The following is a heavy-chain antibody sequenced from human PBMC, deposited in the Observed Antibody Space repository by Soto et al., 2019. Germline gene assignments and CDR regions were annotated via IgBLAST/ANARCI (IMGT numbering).Heavy chain of an antibody. CDR2: INNDGSST. CDR3: AMGTMDV. D-gene: IGHD7-27*01. CDR1: GFAFGAFW. J-gene: IGHJ6*04. Sequence: EVQLVESGGGLVQPGGSLSLSFAAFGFAFGAFWLQWARQAPGKGLEWVSRINNDGSSTDYADSVKGRLPISRDNAKDTLYLQMNSLRAEDTATYYCAMGTMDVWGKGTTVTASS. V-gene: IGHV3-74*01.